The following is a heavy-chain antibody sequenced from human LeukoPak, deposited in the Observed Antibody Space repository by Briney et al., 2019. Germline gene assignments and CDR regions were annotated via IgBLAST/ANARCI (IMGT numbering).Heavy chain of an antibody. V-gene: IGHV3-7*01. Sequence: PGGSLRLSCAASGFTFSSYWMSWVRQAPGKGLEWVANIKQDGSEKYYVDSVKGRFTISRDNSKNTLYLQMNSLRAEDTAVYYCARSEVRGVIPLDYWGQGTLVTVSS. D-gene: IGHD3-10*01. CDR3: ARSEVRGVIPLDY. CDR1: GFTFSSYW. CDR2: IKQDGSEK. J-gene: IGHJ4*02.